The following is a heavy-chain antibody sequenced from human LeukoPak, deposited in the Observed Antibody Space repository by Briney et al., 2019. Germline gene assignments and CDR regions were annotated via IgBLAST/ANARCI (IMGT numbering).Heavy chain of an antibody. CDR1: GYTFTSYY. J-gene: IGHJ6*03. CDR3: VRPAAGRPYYYMDV. D-gene: IGHD6-13*01. CDR2: INPSGGST. V-gene: IGHV1-46*01. Sequence: ASVKVSCKASGYTFTSYYMHWVRQAPGQGLEWMGIINPSGGSTSYAQKFQGRVTMTRDMSTSTVYMELSGLRSEDTAVYYCVRPAAGRPYYYMDVWGKGTTVTVSS.